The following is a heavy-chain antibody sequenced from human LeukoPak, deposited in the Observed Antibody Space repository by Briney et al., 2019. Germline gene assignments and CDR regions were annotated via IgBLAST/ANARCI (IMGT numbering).Heavy chain of an antibody. D-gene: IGHD3/OR15-3a*01. CDR2: ITHTGDTS. V-gene: IGHV3-74*01. Sequence: GGSLRLSCAASGFPFSNYWMHWVRQAPGKGLEWVSRITHTGDTSGYADPVRGRFTISRDSTKNTLYLDMNSLRADDTAVYYCARDRDGLGDFWSQGTLVTVSS. J-gene: IGHJ4*02. CDR1: GFPFSNYW. CDR3: ARDRDGLGDF.